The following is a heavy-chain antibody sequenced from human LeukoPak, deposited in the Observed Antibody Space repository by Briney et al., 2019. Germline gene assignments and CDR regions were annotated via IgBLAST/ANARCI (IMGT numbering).Heavy chain of an antibody. CDR2: ISSYNDNT. CDR3: ARYCVGGSCYSRELFY. J-gene: IGHJ4*02. V-gene: IGHV1-18*01. D-gene: IGHD2-15*01. Sequence: ASVKVSCKASGYTFTSYGISWVRQAPGQGLEWMGWISSYNDNTNYAQILQGRVTMTTDTSTSTAYMELRSLRPDDTAVYYCARYCVGGSCYSRELFYWGQGTLVTVSS. CDR1: GYTFTSYG.